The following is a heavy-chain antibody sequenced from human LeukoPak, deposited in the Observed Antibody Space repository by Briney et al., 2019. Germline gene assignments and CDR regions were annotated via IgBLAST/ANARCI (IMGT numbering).Heavy chain of an antibody. Sequence: ASVKVSCKGSGHSLSQLAMHWVRQAPGKGREWVGGFDPEEGETFYAQEVLGRVSMTEDTSTDTAYMELSSLTSEDTAVYYCAILPLTVVTPLDVWGQGTTVTVSS. V-gene: IGHV1-24*01. D-gene: IGHD4-23*01. CDR2: FDPEEGET. CDR1: GHSLSQLA. J-gene: IGHJ6*02. CDR3: AILPLTVVTPLDV.